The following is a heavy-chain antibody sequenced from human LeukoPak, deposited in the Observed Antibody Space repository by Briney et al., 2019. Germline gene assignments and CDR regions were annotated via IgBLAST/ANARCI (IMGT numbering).Heavy chain of an antibody. Sequence: GASVKVSCKASGYTFTSYDINWVRQATGQGLEWMGWMNPNSGNTGYARKFQGRVTITRNTSISTAYMELSSLRSEDTAVYHCARRKITIFGVVIPFDPWGQGTLVTVSS. CDR1: GYTFTSYD. V-gene: IGHV1-8*03. D-gene: IGHD3-3*01. J-gene: IGHJ5*02. CDR3: ARRKITIFGVVIPFDP. CDR2: MNPNSGNT.